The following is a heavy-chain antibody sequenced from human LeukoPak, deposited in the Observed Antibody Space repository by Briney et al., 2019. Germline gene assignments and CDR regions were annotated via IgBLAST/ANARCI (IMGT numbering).Heavy chain of an antibody. J-gene: IGHJ4*02. CDR1: DGSISSSSYY. V-gene: IGHV4-39*01. CDR3: ARLKGYYFDY. Sequence: PSETLSLTCTVSDGSISSSSYYWGWIRQPPGKELEWIGAIYYSGSTYLNPSLKSRLTISVDTSKNQFSLKLSSVTAADTAVYYCARLKGYYFDYWGQGTLVTVSS. CDR2: IYYSGST.